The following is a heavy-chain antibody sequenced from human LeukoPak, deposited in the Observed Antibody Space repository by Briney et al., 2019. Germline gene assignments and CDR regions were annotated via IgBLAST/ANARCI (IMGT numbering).Heavy chain of an antibody. CDR3: ARVGSSGWYVHPTLDY. Sequence: AAVKVSCKASGYTFSGYYIHWVRQAPGQGLEWMAWINPSNGDTNYAQKFQGRVTMTRDTSISTAYMELTGLISDDTALYYCARVGSSGWYVHPTLDYWGQGTLVTVSS. CDR1: GYTFSGYY. D-gene: IGHD6-19*01. V-gene: IGHV1-2*02. J-gene: IGHJ4*02. CDR2: INPSNGDT.